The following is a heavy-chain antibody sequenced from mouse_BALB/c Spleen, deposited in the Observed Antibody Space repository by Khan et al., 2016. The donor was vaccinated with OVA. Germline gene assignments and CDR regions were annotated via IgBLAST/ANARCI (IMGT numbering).Heavy chain of an antibody. V-gene: IGHV1-4*01. Sequence: QVQLQQSGAELARPGASVKMSCKASGYTFTTYTIHWVKQRPGQGLEWIGYIIPSNDYTNYNQKFKDRATLTAAKSSSTAYMHLSSLTSEYSAVYYCVREGAYYRSDGWFAYWGQGTLVTVSA. CDR3: VREGAYYRSDGWFAY. D-gene: IGHD2-14*01. CDR2: IIPSNDYT. J-gene: IGHJ3*01. CDR1: GYTFTTYT.